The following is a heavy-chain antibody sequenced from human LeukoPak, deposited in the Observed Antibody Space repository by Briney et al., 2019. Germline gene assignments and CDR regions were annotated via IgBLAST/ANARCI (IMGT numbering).Heavy chain of an antibody. J-gene: IGHJ4*02. D-gene: IGHD1-26*01. V-gene: IGHV4-61*02. CDR1: GGSISSGSYY. Sequence: SQTLSLTCTVSGGSISSGSYYWSWIRQPAGKGLEWIGRIYTSGSTNYNPSLKSRVTISVDTSKNQFSLKLSSVTAADTAVYYCVRIRNSGSSEFDYWGQGTLVTVSS. CDR3: VRIRNSGSSEFDY. CDR2: IYTSGST.